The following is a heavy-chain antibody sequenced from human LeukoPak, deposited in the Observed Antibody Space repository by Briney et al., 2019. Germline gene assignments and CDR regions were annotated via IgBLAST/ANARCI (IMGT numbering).Heavy chain of an antibody. CDR1: GYSLTELS. CDR3: ARGAAPIFPVPLPNYYMDV. J-gene: IGHJ6*03. CDR2: INPNSGGT. D-gene: IGHD3-9*01. Sequence: ASVKVSCKVSGYSLTELSMHWVRQAPGQGLEWMGWINPNSGGTNYAQKFQGRVTMTRDTSISTAYMELSRLRSDDTAVYYCARGAAPIFPVPLPNYYMDVWGKGTTVTVSS. V-gene: IGHV1-2*02.